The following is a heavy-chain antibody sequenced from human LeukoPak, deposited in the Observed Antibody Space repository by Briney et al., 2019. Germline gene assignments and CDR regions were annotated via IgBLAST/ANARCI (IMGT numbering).Heavy chain of an antibody. J-gene: IGHJ6*03. V-gene: IGHV1-69*04. Sequence: ASVKVSCKASGGTFSSYAISWVRQAPGQGLEWMGRIIPILGIANYAQKFQGRVTITADESTSTAYMELSSLRSEDTAVYYCARGIAAAGRLYYYYYYMDVWGKGTTVTVSS. D-gene: IGHD6-13*01. CDR2: IIPILGIA. CDR3: ARGIAAAGRLYYYYYYMDV. CDR1: GGTFSSYA.